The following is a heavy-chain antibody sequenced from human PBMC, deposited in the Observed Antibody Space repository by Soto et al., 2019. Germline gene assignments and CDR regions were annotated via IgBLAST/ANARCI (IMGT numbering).Heavy chain of an antibody. CDR2: IIPIFGTA. CDR1: GGTFSSYA. Sequence: SVKVSCKASGGTFSSYAISWVRQAPGQGLEWMGGIIPIFGTANYAQKFQGRVTITADESTSTAYMELSSLRSEDTAVYYCARDLDPANLERQSPYYFDYWGQGTLVTVSS. CDR3: ARDLDPANLERQSPYYFDY. V-gene: IGHV1-69*13. J-gene: IGHJ4*02. D-gene: IGHD1-1*01.